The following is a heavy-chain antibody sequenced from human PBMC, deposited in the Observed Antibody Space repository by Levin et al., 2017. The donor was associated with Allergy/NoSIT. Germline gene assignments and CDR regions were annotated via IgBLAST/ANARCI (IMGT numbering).Heavy chain of an antibody. Sequence: PGGSLRLSCAASGFTFSSYGMHWVRQAPGKGLEWVAVISYDGSNKYYADSVKGRFTISRDNSKNTLYLQMNSLRAEDTAVYYCAKLLHDYGDYGAFDIWGQGTMVTVSS. CDR1: GFTFSSYG. V-gene: IGHV3-30*18. D-gene: IGHD4-17*01. CDR2: ISYDGSNK. J-gene: IGHJ3*02. CDR3: AKLLHDYGDYGAFDI.